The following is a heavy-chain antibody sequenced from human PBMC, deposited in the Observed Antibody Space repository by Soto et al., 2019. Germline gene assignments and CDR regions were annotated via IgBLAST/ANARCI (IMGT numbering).Heavy chain of an antibody. CDR3: VGKWFDF. CDR1: GFIVSNNF. Sequence: GGSLRLSCEASGFIVSNNFMNWVRQAPGKGLEWVSVIYSGGGTYYADSVKGRFTISRDISKNTLYLHMNSLRDDDTAVYYCVGKWFDFWGQGTKVTVSS. CDR2: IYSGGGT. J-gene: IGHJ5*01. V-gene: IGHV3-53*01.